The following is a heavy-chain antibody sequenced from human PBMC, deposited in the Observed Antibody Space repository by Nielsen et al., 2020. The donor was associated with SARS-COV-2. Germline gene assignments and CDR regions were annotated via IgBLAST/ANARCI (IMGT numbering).Heavy chain of an antibody. CDR3: ARRGFFDI. CDR1: GGSISSSSYY. Sequence: SETLSLTCTVSGGSISSSSYYWGWIRQPPGKGLEWIGSIYYSGNTNYSPSLKSRVTISVDTSKIQFSLKLNSVTAADTAVYYCARRGFFDIWGQGTMVTVSS. J-gene: IGHJ3*02. D-gene: IGHD3-10*01. CDR2: IYYSGNT. V-gene: IGHV4-39*07.